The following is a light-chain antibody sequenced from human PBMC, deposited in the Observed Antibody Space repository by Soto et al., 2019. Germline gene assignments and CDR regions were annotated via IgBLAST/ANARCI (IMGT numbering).Light chain of an antibody. CDR3: EQRIQLPES. Sequence: DIVLTQPPLSLSVSPGTPASISCKTSQSLLRSDGKSSLYWYLQKPGQSPQSLIYGASTRLSGVTDRFSGSGSGTDFTLKISRVEAEDVGVYYCEQRIQLPESVGEGTKLEIK. J-gene: IGKJ2*01. V-gene: IGKV2D-29*02. CDR2: GAS. CDR1: QSLLRSDGKSS.